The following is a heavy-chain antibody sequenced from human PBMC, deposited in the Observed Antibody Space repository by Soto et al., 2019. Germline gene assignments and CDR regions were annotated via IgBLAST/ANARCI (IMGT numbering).Heavy chain of an antibody. D-gene: IGHD3-22*01. V-gene: IGHV3-30*18. CDR1: GFTFSSYG. CDR2: ISYDGSNK. Sequence: GGSLRLSCAASGFTFSSYGMHWVRQAPGKGLEWVAVISYDGSNKYYAGSVKGRFTISRDNSKNTLYLQMNSLRAEDTAVCYCAKDLAVGSYYDSSGFDYWGQGTLVTVSS. CDR3: AKDLAVGSYYDSSGFDY. J-gene: IGHJ4*02.